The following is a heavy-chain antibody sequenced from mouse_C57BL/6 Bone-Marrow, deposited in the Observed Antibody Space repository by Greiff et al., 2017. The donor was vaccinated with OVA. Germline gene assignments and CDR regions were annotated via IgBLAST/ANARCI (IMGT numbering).Heavy chain of an antibody. V-gene: IGHV1-55*01. D-gene: IGHD1-1*01. CDR3: ARPYYYGSSHYCDY. CDR2: IYPGSGST. CDR1: GYTFTSYW. J-gene: IGHJ2*01. Sequence: VQLQQPGAELVKPGASVKMSCKASGYTFTSYWITWVKQRPGQGLEWIGDIYPGSGSTNYNEKFKSKATLTVDTSSSTAYMQLSSLTSEDSAVYYCARPYYYGSSHYCDYWGQGTTLTVSS.